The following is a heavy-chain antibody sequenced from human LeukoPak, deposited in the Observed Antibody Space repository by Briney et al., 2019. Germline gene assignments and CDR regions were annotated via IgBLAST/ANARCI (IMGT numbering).Heavy chain of an antibody. CDR3: AREKDYGDSRGLDP. CDR1: GGSISNYY. Sequence: SETLSLTCTVSGGSISNYYWSWIRQPAGKGLEWIGRINTSGNTNYNPSLKSRATMSVDTTKTQVSLKLSSVTAADTAVYYCAREKDYGDSRGLDPWGQGTLVTVSS. D-gene: IGHD4-17*01. V-gene: IGHV4-4*07. J-gene: IGHJ5*02. CDR2: INTSGNT.